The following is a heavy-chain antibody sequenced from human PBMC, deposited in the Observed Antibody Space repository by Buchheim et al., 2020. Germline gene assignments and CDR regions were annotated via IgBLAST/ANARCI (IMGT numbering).Heavy chain of an antibody. CDR1: GFSFSDAW. CDR3: TTDGVEVTVK. D-gene: IGHD2-21*02. CDR2: IKSKTVGGTT. J-gene: IGHJ4*02. V-gene: IGHV3-15*07. Sequence: EVQLVESGGGLVKPGGSLRLYCAASGFSFSDAWINWVRQAPGEGLEWVGRIKSKTVGGTTDYIATVKGRFAISSDDSQHMVYLQMSSLKTEDTGVYYCTTDGVEVTVKWGQGTL.